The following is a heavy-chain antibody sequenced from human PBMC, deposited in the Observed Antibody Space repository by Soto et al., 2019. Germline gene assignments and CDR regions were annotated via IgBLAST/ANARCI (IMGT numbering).Heavy chain of an antibody. V-gene: IGHV4-59*01. CDR3: ASSTIFGVVSIYYCGMDV. CDR2: IYYSGST. CDR1: GGSISSYY. J-gene: IGHJ6*02. D-gene: IGHD3-3*01. Sequence: SETLSLTCTVSGGSISSYYWSWIRQPPGKGLEWIGYIYYSGSTNYNPSLKSRVTISVDTSKNQFSLKLSSVTAADTAVYYCASSTIFGVVSIYYCGMDVWGQGTTVTVSS.